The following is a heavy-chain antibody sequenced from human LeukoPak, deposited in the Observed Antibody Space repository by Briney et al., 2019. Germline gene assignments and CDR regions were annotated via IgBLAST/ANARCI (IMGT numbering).Heavy chain of an antibody. Sequence: SETLSLTCAVYGGSFSGYYWSWIRQPPGKGLEWIGEINHSGSTNYNPSLKSRVTISVDTSKNQFSLKLSSVTAADTAVYYCARHVRSDNWNAYYYMDVWGKGTTVTVSS. CDR3: ARHVRSDNWNAYYYMDV. J-gene: IGHJ6*03. CDR2: INHSGST. V-gene: IGHV4-34*01. CDR1: GGSFSGYY. D-gene: IGHD1-1*01.